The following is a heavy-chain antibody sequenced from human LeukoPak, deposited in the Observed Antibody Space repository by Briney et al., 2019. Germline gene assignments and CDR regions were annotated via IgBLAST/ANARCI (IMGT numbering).Heavy chain of an antibody. V-gene: IGHV4-34*01. J-gene: IGHJ5*02. CDR3: ARHPLYYYGSGSYHNARPAHYNWFDP. CDR2: INHSGST. Sequence: SETLSLTCAVYGGSFSGYYWSWIRQPPGKGLEWIGEINHSGSTNYNPSLKSRVTISVDTSKNQFSLKLSSVTAADTAMYYCARHPLYYYGSGSYHNARPAHYNWFDPWGQGTLVTVSS. CDR1: GGSFSGYY. D-gene: IGHD3-10*01.